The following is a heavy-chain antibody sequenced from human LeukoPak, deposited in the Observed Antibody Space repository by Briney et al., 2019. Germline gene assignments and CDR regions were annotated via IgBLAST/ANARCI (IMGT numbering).Heavy chain of an antibody. J-gene: IGHJ5*02. D-gene: IGHD3-3*01. CDR2: IYYSGST. V-gene: IGHV4-59*12. CDR3: ARGLMHYDFWAASGNWFDP. Sequence: SETLSLTCAVYGGSFSGYYWSWIRQPPGKGLEWIGYIYYSGSTNYNPSLKSRVTISVDTSKNQFSLKLSSVTAADTAVYYCARGLMHYDFWAASGNWFDPWGQGTLVTVSS. CDR1: GGSFSGYY.